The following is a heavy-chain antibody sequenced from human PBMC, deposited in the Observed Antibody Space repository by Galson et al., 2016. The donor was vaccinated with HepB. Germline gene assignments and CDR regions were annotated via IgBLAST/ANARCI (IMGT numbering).Heavy chain of an antibody. D-gene: IGHD1-26*01. J-gene: IGHJ4*02. CDR2: IKQDGNGK. CDR1: GFTFSNYW. V-gene: IGHV3-7*01. CDR3: ARGGSRPIDY. Sequence: SLRLSCAASGFTFSNYWMSWVRQAPGKGLEWVANIKQDGNGKYYVDSVKGRFTISRDNAKKSLFLEMNSLRAEDTAVYYCARGGSRPIDYWGQGTLVTVSS.